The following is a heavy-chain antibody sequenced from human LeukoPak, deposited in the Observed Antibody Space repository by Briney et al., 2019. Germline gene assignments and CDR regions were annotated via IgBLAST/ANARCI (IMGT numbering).Heavy chain of an antibody. Sequence: SETLSLTCTVSGGSISSYYWSWIRQPAGKGLEWIGRIYTSGSTNYNPSLKSRVTMSVDTSKNQFSMKLSSVTAADTAVYYCARDGYCSGGSCYSGYAFDIWGQGTMVTVSS. D-gene: IGHD2-15*01. CDR3: ARDGYCSGGSCYSGYAFDI. V-gene: IGHV4-4*07. CDR1: GGSISSYY. J-gene: IGHJ3*02. CDR2: IYTSGST.